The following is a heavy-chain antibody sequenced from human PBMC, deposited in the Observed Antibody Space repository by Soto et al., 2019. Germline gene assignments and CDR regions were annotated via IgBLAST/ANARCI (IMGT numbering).Heavy chain of an antibody. CDR3: ARGPLNYDPFDY. CDR1: GFTVSSNY. D-gene: IGHD3-3*01. J-gene: IGHJ4*02. CDR2: IYSSGFT. Sequence: EVQLVESGGGLIQPGGSLRLSCAASGFTVSSNYMSWVRQAPGKGLEWVSVIYSSGFTDYADSVKGRFTISRDNSKNTVYLQMNSLRVEDTAVYYFARGPLNYDPFDYWGQGTLVTVSS. V-gene: IGHV3-53*01.